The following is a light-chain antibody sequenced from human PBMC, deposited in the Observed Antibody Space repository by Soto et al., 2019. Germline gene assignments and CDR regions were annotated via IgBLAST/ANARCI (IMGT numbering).Light chain of an antibody. CDR2: GKT. J-gene: IGLJ3*02. V-gene: IGLV1-44*01. CDR3: AAWDDSLNGWV. CDR1: SSNIGGET. Sequence: QSVLTQPPSASGSPGQRVTISCSGSSSNIGGETVNWYQQVPETAPKLLIYGKTQRPSGVPDRFSGSKSGTSVSLAISGLQSEDEADYYCAAWDDSLNGWVFGGGTKLTVL.